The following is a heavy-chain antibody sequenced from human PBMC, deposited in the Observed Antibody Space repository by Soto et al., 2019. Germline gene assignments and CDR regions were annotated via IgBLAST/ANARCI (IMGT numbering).Heavy chain of an antibody. CDR1: GFTFGYYW. Sequence: GGSLRLSCAASGFTFGYYWMSWVRQAPGKGLEWLATIKWDASEKKYVDSVKGRFTMSRDNAKNSVYLQMDSLRAEDTGVYYCAGSAYVGTSLFWGHGTMVTVSS. V-gene: IGHV3-7*01. CDR2: IKWDASEK. CDR3: AGSAYVGTSLF. D-gene: IGHD1-1*01. J-gene: IGHJ4*01.